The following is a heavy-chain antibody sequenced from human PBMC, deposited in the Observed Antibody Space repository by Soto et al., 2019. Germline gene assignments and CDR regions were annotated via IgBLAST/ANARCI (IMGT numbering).Heavy chain of an antibody. CDR2: IWYDGSNK. J-gene: IGHJ6*03. Sequence: PGVSPGLSCAASGFTFSSYCIHWVRQAPGKGLEWVAVIWYDGSNKNYADPVKGRFTISRDNSRNTLFLQMNSLRVEDTAVYYCARGDTSGWGTYFYYFMDVWGKGTTVTVSS. V-gene: IGHV3-33*01. D-gene: IGHD6-19*01. CDR1: GFTFSSYC. CDR3: ARGDTSGWGTYFYYFMDV.